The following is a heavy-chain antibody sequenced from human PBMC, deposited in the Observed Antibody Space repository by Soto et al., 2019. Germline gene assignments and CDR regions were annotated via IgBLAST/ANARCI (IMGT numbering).Heavy chain of an antibody. V-gene: IGHV5-51*01. CDR3: ATLRDVSSGSSYGMDV. CDR2: IYPGDSDT. D-gene: IGHD1-26*01. Sequence: PGESLKISCKGSGYRFTSYWIGWVRQMPGKGLEWMGIIYPGDSDTRYSPSFQGQVTISADKSISTAYLQWSSLKASDTAMYYCATLRDVSSGSSYGMDVWGQGTTVTVSS. CDR1: GYRFTSYW. J-gene: IGHJ6*02.